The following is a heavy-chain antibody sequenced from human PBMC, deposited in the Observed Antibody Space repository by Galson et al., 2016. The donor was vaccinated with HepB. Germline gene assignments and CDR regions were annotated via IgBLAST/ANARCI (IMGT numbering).Heavy chain of an antibody. V-gene: IGHV2-5*02. CDR1: GFSLSSNGVG. J-gene: IGHJ4*02. D-gene: IGHD4-23*01. CDR3: TRLSWRGRDSRGNLFLFDY. CDR2: IYWDNDE. Sequence: PALVKPTQTLTLACNFSGFSLSSNGVGVGWIRQTPGQALEWLALIYWDNDEPYSTSLRSRLTITKDIRKKQVVLTMTNMDPVDTATYYCTRLSWRGRDSRGNLFLFDYWGQGIRVTVSS.